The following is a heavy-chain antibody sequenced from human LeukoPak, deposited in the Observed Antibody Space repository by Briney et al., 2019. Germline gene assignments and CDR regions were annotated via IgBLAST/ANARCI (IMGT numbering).Heavy chain of an antibody. CDR3: AKDSGQAAGGLDY. D-gene: IGHD6-13*01. CDR2: IRYDGSNK. Sequence: GGSLRLSCAASGFTFSSYGMHWVRQAPGKGLEWVAFIRYDGSNKYYADSVKGRFTISRDNSKNTLYLQMNSLRPEDSAVYYCAKDSGQAAGGLDYWGQGTLVTVSS. V-gene: IGHV3-30*02. CDR1: GFTFSSYG. J-gene: IGHJ4*02.